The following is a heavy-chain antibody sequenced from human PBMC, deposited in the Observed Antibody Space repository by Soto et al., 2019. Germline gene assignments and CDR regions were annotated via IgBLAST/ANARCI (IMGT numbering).Heavy chain of an antibody. D-gene: IGHD2-8*01. CDR1: GVTFGDYW. CDR3: ARDVYEILGRVVRRLDA. J-gene: IGHJ5*02. CDR2: LKRDGRER. Sequence: GGSLRLSCAASGVTFGDYWMTWVRQAPGKGLEWVANLKRDGRERYYVDSVKGRFSVSRDNAKNSLYLQMNNLRPEDTAVYYCARDVYEILGRVVRRLDARGQGTLVTVSS. V-gene: IGHV3-7*03.